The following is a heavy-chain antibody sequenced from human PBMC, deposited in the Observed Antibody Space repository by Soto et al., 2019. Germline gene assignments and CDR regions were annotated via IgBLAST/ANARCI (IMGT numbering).Heavy chain of an antibody. CDR3: ARDLGILWFGELSPSGMDV. D-gene: IGHD3-10*01. CDR1: GGSIGSGGYY. V-gene: IGHV4-31*03. J-gene: IGHJ6*02. CDR2: IYYSGST. Sequence: SETLSLTCTVSGGSIGSGGYYWSWIRQHPGKGLEWIGYIYYSGSTYYNPSLKSRVTISVDTSKNQFSLKLSSVTAADTAVYYCARDLGILWFGELSPSGMDVWGQGTTVTVSS.